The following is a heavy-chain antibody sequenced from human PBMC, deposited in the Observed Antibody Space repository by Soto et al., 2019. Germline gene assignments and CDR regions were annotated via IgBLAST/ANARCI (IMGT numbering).Heavy chain of an antibody. D-gene: IGHD6-13*01. V-gene: IGHV4-4*07. CDR2: IYTSGST. J-gene: IGHJ6*02. CDR1: GGSISSYY. CDR3: ARDREGSSWSRYYYYGMDV. Sequence: SETLSLTCTVSGGSISSYYWSWIRQPVGKGLEWIGRIYTSGSTNYNPSLKSRVTMSVDTSKSQFSLKLSSVTAADTAVYYCARDREGSSWSRYYYYGMDVWGQGTTVTVSS.